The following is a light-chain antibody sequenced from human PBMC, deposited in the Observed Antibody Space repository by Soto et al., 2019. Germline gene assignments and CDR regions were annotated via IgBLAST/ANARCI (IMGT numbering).Light chain of an antibody. V-gene: IGLV2-14*01. J-gene: IGLJ3*02. CDR2: DVT. Sequence: QSVLTQPASVSGSPGQSITISCTGTSSDVGGYNYVSWYQQHPGTAPKLMIYDVTNRPSGVSNRFSGSKSGNTASLTISGLQAEDEADYYCRSYTSSNIPWVFGGGTKLTVL. CDR3: RSYTSSNIPWV. CDR1: SSDVGGYNY.